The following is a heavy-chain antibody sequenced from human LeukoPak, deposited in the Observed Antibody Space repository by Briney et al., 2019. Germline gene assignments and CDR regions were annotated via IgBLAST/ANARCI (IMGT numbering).Heavy chain of an antibody. CDR3: AGSSYYDFWSGYFKGYYYYMDV. J-gene: IGHJ6*03. CDR1: GGSISSHY. CDR2: IYYSGST. Sequence: PSETLSLTCTVPGGSISSHYWSWIRQPPGKGLQCIGYIYYSGSTNYNPSLKSRVTISVDTSKNRFSLKLSSVTAADTAVYYCAGSSYYDFWSGYFKGYYYYMDVWGKGTTVTVSS. D-gene: IGHD3-3*01. V-gene: IGHV4-59*11.